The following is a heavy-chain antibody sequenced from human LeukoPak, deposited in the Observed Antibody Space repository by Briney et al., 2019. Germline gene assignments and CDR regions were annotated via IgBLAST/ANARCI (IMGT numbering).Heavy chain of an antibody. CDR3: AAPVTTSHFDY. V-gene: IGHV3-30*02. D-gene: IGHD4-11*01. CDR2: IRHDGSNK. J-gene: IGHJ4*02. Sequence: PGGSLRLSCAASGFTFSSYGMHWVRQAPGKGLEWVAFIRHDGSNKYYADSVKGRFTISRDNSKNTLYLQMNSLRAEDTAVYYCAAPVTTSHFDYWGQGTLVTVSS. CDR1: GFTFSSYG.